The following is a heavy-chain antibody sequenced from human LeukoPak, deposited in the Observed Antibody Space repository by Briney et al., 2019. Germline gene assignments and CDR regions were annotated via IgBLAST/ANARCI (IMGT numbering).Heavy chain of an antibody. CDR3: ARHSAHSSTNDAFDM. D-gene: IGHD6-13*01. V-gene: IGHV4-38-2*02. CDR1: GYSISSGYY. J-gene: IGHJ3*02. CDR2: IYHSGSS. Sequence: SETLSLTCTVSGYSISSGYYWGWIRQPPGKGLEWIGSIYHSGSSNYNPSLKSRVTISVDKSKNQFSLKLSSVTAADTAVYYCARHSAHSSTNDAFDMWGQGTLVIVSS.